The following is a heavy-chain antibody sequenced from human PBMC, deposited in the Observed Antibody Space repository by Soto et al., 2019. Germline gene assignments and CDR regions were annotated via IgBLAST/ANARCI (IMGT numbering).Heavy chain of an antibody. CDR2: INPNSGGT. Sequence: SVKVSCKASGYTFTGYYMHWVRQAPGQGLEWMGWINPNSGGTNYAQKFQGRVTMTRDTSISTAYMELSRLRSDDTAVYYCARGGKERLHPLGDAFDIWGQGTMVTVSS. CDR1: GYTFTGYY. V-gene: IGHV1-2*02. J-gene: IGHJ3*02. D-gene: IGHD4-4*01. CDR3: ARGGKERLHPLGDAFDI.